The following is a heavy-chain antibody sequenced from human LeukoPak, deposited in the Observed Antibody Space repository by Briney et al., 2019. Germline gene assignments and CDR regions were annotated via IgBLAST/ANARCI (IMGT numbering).Heavy chain of an antibody. V-gene: IGHV3-23*01. CDR2: ISGSGGST. D-gene: IGHD5-18*01. J-gene: IGHJ4*02. CDR3: AKDRGSWITANGY. CDR1: GFTFSSYG. Sequence: GGSLRLSCAASGFTFSSYGMSRVRQAPGKGLEWVSAISGSGGSTYYADSVKGRFTISRDNSKNTLYLQMNSLRAEDTAVYYCAKDRGSWITANGYWGQGTLVTVSS.